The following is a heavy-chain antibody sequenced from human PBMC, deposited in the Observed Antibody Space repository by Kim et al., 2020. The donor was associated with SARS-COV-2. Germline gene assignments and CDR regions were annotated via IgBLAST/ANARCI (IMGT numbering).Heavy chain of an antibody. D-gene: IGHD3-22*01. CDR1: GFTFSSYA. V-gene: IGHV3-30*04. CDR2: ISYDGSNK. J-gene: IGHJ1*01. Sequence: GGSLRLSCAASGFTFSSYAMHWVRQAPGKGLEWVAVISYDGSNKYYADSVKGRFTISRDNSKNTLYLQMNSLRAEDTAVYYCARDYYDSSGYYPGPPEY. CDR3: ARDYYDSSGYYPGPPEY.